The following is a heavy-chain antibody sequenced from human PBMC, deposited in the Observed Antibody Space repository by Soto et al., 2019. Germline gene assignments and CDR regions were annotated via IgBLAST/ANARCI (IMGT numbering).Heavy chain of an antibody. D-gene: IGHD2-15*01. CDR3: SYCSGGSCYGVAFDI. Sequence: SVKVSCKASGGTFSSYTISWVRQAPGQGLEWMGRIIPILGIANYAQKFQGRVTITADKSTSTAYMELSSLRSEDTAVYYCSYCSGGSCYGVAFDIWGQGTMVTVSS. V-gene: IGHV1-69*02. J-gene: IGHJ3*02. CDR1: GGTFSSYT. CDR2: IIPILGIA.